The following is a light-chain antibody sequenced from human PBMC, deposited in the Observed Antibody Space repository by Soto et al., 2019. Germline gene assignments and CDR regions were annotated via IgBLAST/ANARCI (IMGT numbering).Light chain of an antibody. Sequence: DIRMTQSPSTLSASVGDIVTIICRASRFISSWLAWYQQKPGKAPNLLIFDASRLESGVPPRFSGGGSGTEFTLTITRLQPDHVATDDCLQYNSFSLTFGGGTKVEIK. V-gene: IGKV1-5*02. CDR2: DAS. CDR3: LQYNSFSLT. CDR1: RFISSW. J-gene: IGKJ4*02.